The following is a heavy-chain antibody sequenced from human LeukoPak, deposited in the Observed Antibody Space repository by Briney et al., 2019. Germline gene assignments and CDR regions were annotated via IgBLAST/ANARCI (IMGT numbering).Heavy chain of an antibody. CDR2: ISGSGGST. CDR1: GFTFSSYA. Sequence: GGSLRLSCAASGFTFSSYAMSWVRQAPGKGLEWVSAISGSGGSTYYADSVKGRFTISRDNSKNTLYLQMNSLRAEDTAVYYWAKKKVGDFWSGYYRSFDYWGQGTLVTVSS. D-gene: IGHD3-3*01. V-gene: IGHV3-23*01. CDR3: AKKKVGDFWSGYYRSFDY. J-gene: IGHJ4*02.